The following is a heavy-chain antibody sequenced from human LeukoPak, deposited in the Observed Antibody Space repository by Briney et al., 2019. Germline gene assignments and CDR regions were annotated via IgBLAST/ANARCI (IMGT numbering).Heavy chain of an antibody. CDR1: GFTVSSIY. CDR3: ARDLEAANTYYFDY. D-gene: IGHD6-13*01. V-gene: IGHV3-66*01. Sequence: GGTLRLSCAASGFTVSSIYMSWVRQARGKGLEWVSIFSSAGTTYYADSVKGRFTISRDNSKNTVYLQVNSLRDEDTAVYYCARDLEAANTYYFDYWGQGTMVTVSS. CDR2: FSSAGTT. J-gene: IGHJ4*02.